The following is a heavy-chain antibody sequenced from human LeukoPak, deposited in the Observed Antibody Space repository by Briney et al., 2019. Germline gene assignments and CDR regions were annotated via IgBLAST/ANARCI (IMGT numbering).Heavy chain of an antibody. Sequence: GGSLRLSCAASGFTFSSYGMHWVRQAPGKGLEWVAFIRYDGSNKYYADSVKGRFTISRDNSKNTLYLQMNSLRAEDTAVYYCAKAPVTTCRGAYCYPFDYWGQGTLVTVSS. J-gene: IGHJ4*02. D-gene: IGHD2-21*01. CDR2: IRYDGSNK. CDR3: AKAPVTTCRGAYCYPFDY. V-gene: IGHV3-30*02. CDR1: GFTFSSYG.